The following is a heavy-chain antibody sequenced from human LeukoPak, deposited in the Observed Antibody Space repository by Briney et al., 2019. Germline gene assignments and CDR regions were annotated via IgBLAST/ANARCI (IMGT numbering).Heavy chain of an antibody. J-gene: IGHJ4*02. CDR1: GYTFTTYG. Sequence: ASVKVSCKASGYTFTTYGISWVRQAPGQGLEWMGGISTHNGNTNYAQKLQGRVTMTTDTSTSTAYVELRNLRSDDTAVYYCARDWDYNVLTGYFLNDFWGQGTLVTVSS. CDR3: ARDWDYNVLTGYFLNDF. V-gene: IGHV1-18*01. D-gene: IGHD3-9*01. CDR2: ISTHNGNT.